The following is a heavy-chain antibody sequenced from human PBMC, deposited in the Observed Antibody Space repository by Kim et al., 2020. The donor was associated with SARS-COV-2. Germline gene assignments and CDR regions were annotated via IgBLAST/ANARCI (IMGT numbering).Heavy chain of an antibody. D-gene: IGHD3-22*01. CDR2: ISSSGSTI. V-gene: IGHV3-48*03. CDR3: ARDWGDYYDSSGYSPPYFDY. Sequence: GGSLRLSCAASGFTFSSYEMNWVRQAPGKGLEWVSYISSSGSTIYYADSVKGRFTISRDNAKNSLYLQMNSLRAEDTAVYYCARDWGDYYDSSGYSPPYFDYWGQGTLVTVSS. J-gene: IGHJ4*02. CDR1: GFTFSSYE.